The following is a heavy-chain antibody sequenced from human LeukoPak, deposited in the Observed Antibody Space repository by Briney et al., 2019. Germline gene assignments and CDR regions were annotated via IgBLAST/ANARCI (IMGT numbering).Heavy chain of an antibody. J-gene: IGHJ4*02. CDR1: GYTLTGYY. CDR2: INPNSGAT. Sequence: GASVKVSCKASGYTLTGYYMHWVRQAPGQGLEWMGWINPNSGATNYAQKFQGRVTMTRDTSISTAYMELSRLTSDDTAVYYCAKALGTYFFDYWGQGTLVTVSS. V-gene: IGHV1-2*02. CDR3: AKALGTYFFDY.